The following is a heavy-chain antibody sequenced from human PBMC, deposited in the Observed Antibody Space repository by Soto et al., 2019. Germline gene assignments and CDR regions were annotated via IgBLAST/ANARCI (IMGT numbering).Heavy chain of an antibody. CDR1: GGPISSYY. D-gene: IGHD1-1*01. V-gene: IGHV4-59*01. Sequence: SETLSLTCTVSGGPISSYYWSWIRQPPGKGLEWIGYIYYSGSTNYNPSLKSRVTISVDTSKNQFSLKLSSVTAADTAVYYCASGTRYREVAFDIWGQGTMVTVSS. J-gene: IGHJ3*02. CDR3: ASGTRYREVAFDI. CDR2: IYYSGST.